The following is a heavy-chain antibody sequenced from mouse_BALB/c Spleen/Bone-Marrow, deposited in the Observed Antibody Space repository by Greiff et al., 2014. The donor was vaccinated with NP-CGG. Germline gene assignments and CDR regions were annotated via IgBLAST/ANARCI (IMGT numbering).Heavy chain of an antibody. CDR1: GYTFTSYV. V-gene: IGHV1-14*01. Sequence: EVQLQQSGPEQVKPGASVKMSCKASGYTFTSYVIHWVKQKPGQGLEWIGYTNPYNDGTKYNEKFKGKAILTSDKSSSTAYMELSSLTSEDSAVYYCARGGYYGTSLYWYFDVWGAGTTITVSS. CDR3: ARGGYYGTSLYWYFDV. J-gene: IGHJ1*01. CDR2: TNPYNDGT. D-gene: IGHD1-1*01.